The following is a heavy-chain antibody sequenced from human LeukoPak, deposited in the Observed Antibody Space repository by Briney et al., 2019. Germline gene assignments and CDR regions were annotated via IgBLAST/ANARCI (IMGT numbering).Heavy chain of an antibody. J-gene: IGHJ3*02. V-gene: IGHV4-38-2*02. CDR1: GYSISSGYY. Sequence: NPSETLSLTCTVSGYSISSGYYWGWIRQPPGKGLEWIGSIYHSGSTNYNPSLKSRVTMSVDTSKNQFSLKLSSVTAADTAVYYCARHRGYVGAFDIWGQGTMVTVSS. D-gene: IGHD3-22*01. CDR2: IYHSGST. CDR3: ARHRGYVGAFDI.